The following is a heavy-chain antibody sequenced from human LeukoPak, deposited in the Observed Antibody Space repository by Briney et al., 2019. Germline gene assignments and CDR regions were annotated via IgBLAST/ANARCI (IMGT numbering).Heavy chain of an antibody. CDR1: GYTFTSYG. D-gene: IGHD3-10*01. CDR3: ARTNYGSGSYMIDP. CDR2: MNPNSGNT. J-gene: IGHJ5*02. Sequence: ASVKVSCKASGYTFTSYGISWVRQAPGQGLEWMGWMNPNSGNTGYAQKFQGRVTMTRNTSISTAYMELSSLRSEDTAVYYCARTNYGSGSYMIDPWGQGTLVTVSS. V-gene: IGHV1-8*02.